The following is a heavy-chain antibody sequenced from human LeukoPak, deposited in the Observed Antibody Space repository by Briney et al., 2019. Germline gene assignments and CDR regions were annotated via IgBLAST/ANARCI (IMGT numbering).Heavy chain of an antibody. J-gene: IGHJ4*02. D-gene: IGHD5-18*01. CDR3: ARVSDTSMVTPGFDS. CDR2: DSTSNGDT. Sequence: ASVTVSFKTSGYNFNRYTITWVRQAPGQGLDWMGWDSTSNGDTSYADKFQGRVTMTTETVTKTAYMELRRLRSGDTAMYFCARVSDTSMVTPGFDSWGQGTLVTVSS. V-gene: IGHV1-18*01. CDR1: GYNFNRYT.